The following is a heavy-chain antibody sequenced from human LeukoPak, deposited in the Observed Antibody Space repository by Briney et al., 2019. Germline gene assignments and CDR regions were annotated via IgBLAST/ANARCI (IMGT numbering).Heavy chain of an antibody. CDR2: FYYNGAA. D-gene: IGHD3-16*01. CDR1: GGSISTSDYL. CDR3: VRRNYLSSRIDP. V-gene: IGHV4-4*02. J-gene: IGHJ5*02. Sequence: SGTLSLTCTVSGGSISTSDYLWAWVRQAPGKGLEWIGDFYYNGAAYYNGVTSYSPSLRSRVTISVDTSKNHFSLDLTSVTAADTAVYYCVRRNYLSSRIDPWGQGTLVTVSS.